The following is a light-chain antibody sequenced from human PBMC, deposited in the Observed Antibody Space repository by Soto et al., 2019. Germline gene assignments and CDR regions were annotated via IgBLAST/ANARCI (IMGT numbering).Light chain of an antibody. CDR1: QSVSNSS. J-gene: IGKJ4*01. CDR3: QQRNNWPPVT. V-gene: IGKV3D-20*02. CDR2: AAS. Sequence: EIVLTQSPGTLSLSPGERATFSCRASQSVSNSSLAWYHQKPGQAPRLLLFAASRRATGIPDTFSGSGSGTDFTLTISRLEPEDFAVYYCQQRNNWPPVTFGGGTKVEIK.